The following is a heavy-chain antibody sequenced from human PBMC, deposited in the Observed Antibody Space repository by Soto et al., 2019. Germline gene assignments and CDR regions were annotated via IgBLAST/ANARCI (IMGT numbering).Heavy chain of an antibody. D-gene: IGHD3-3*01. Sequence: GXSVKVCCKAAGGSFSGDAIGWVRQAPRQGLEWMGGIIPIFGTANYAQKFQGRVTITADESTSTAYMELSSLRSEDTAVYYCARDRQPSRITIFGVVIRYYGMDVWGQGTTVTVSS. CDR1: GGSFSGDA. CDR3: ARDRQPSRITIFGVVIRYYGMDV. V-gene: IGHV1-69*13. CDR2: IIPIFGTA. J-gene: IGHJ6*02.